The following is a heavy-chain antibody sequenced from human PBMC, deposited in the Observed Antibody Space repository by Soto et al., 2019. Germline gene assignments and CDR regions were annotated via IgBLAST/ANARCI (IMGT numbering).Heavy chain of an antibody. V-gene: IGHV6-1*01. J-gene: IGHJ6*02. CDR3: ARDGSDYYDSSGPPPDYYGMDV. D-gene: IGHD3-22*01. CDR1: GDSVSSNSAA. CDR2: TYYRSKWYN. Sequence: SQTLSLTCAISGDSVSSNSAAWNWIRQSPSRGLEWLGRTYYRSKWYNDYAVSVKSRITINPDTSKNKISLQLNTVTPENTTVYYCARDGSDYYDSSGPPPDYYGMDVWGQGTTVTVSS.